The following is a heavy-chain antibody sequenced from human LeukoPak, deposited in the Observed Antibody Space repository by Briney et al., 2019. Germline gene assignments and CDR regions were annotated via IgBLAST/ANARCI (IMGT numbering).Heavy chain of an antibody. V-gene: IGHV3-7*01. CDR2: INQDRSEK. J-gene: IGHJ4*02. D-gene: IGHD2-8*01. Sequence: GGSLRLSCAASGFTFNGYWMSWVRQAAGKGLEWVANINQDRSEKRYVDSVQGRFTISRDNTKNSLFLQMNTLRAEDTAVYYCARLKDDVTKLDYWGQGTLVTVSS. CDR3: ARLKDDVTKLDY. CDR1: GFTFNGYW.